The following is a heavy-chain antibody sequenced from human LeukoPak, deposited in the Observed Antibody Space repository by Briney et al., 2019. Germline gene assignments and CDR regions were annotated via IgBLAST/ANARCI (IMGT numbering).Heavy chain of an antibody. J-gene: IGHJ4*02. Sequence: GRSLRLSCAAPGSTFSNYAMHWVRQAPGKGLERVAVISYDGYNKYYADSVKGRFTISRDNSKNTLYLQMNSLRAEDTAVYYCARVVVPAIHGLDYWGQGTLVTVSS. V-gene: IGHV3-30*04. CDR3: ARVVVPAIHGLDY. CDR1: GSTFSNYA. CDR2: ISYDGYNK. D-gene: IGHD2-21*02.